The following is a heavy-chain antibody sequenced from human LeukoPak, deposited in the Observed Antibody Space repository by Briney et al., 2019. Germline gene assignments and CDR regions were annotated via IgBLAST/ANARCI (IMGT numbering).Heavy chain of an antibody. D-gene: IGHD3-9*01. CDR2: IRYDGTNK. CDR3: ARVLGYDIFVFDY. J-gene: IGHJ4*02. CDR1: GFTFSNYG. Sequence: PGGSLRLSCAASGFTFSNYGMHWVRQAPGKGLEWVAFIRYDGTNKYYADSVKGRFTISRDNAKNSLYLQMNSLRAEDTAVYYCARVLGYDIFVFDYWGQGTLVIVSS. V-gene: IGHV3-30*02.